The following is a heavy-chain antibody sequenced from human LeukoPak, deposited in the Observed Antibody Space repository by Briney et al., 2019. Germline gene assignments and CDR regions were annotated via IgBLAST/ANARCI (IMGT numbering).Heavy chain of an antibody. CDR2: ISYDGSNK. V-gene: IGHV3-30*03. D-gene: IGHD5-24*01. J-gene: IGHJ4*02. CDR3: ATLPPPGMWQLQSYRFDS. CDR1: GFTFSSYG. Sequence: PGRSLRLSCAASGFTFSSYGMHWVRQAPGKGLEWVADISYDGSNKYYADSVKGRFTISRDNSKNTLYLQMNSLRAEDTAVYFCATLPPPGMWQLQSYRFDSWGQGTLVTVSS.